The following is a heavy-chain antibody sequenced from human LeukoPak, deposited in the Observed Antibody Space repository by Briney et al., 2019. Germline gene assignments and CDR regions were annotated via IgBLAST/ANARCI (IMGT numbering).Heavy chain of an antibody. D-gene: IGHD3-22*01. V-gene: IGHV3-33*01. J-gene: IGHJ4*02. Sequence: GGSLRLSCAASGFTFSSYGMHWVRQAPGKALEWVAVIWYDGSNKYYVDSVKGRFTISRDNSKNTLYLQMNSLRAEDTAVYYCARDYYYDSSGAYLDYWGQGTLVTVSS. CDR2: IWYDGSNK. CDR3: ARDYYYDSSGAYLDY. CDR1: GFTFSSYG.